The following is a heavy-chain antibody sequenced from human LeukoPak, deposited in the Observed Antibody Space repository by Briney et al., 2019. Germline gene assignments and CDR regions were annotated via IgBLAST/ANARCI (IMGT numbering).Heavy chain of an antibody. D-gene: IGHD3-10*01. Sequence: GSLRLSCAASGFTFSDYYMSWIRQPPGKGLEWIGEINHSGSTNYNPSLKSRVTISVDTSKNQFSLKLSSVTAADTAVYYCARETYYGSGSYYRGRYFDYWGQGTLVTVSS. CDR1: GFTFSDYY. CDR2: INHSGST. J-gene: IGHJ4*02. V-gene: IGHV4-34*01. CDR3: ARETYYGSGSYYRGRYFDY.